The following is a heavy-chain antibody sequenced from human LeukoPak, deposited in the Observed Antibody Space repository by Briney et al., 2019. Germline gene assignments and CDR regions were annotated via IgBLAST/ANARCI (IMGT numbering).Heavy chain of an antibody. CDR2: IRSITYGGTT. J-gene: IGHJ4*02. CDR3: SSPTGY. V-gene: IGHV3-49*04. D-gene: IGHD1-1*01. CDR1: GFTFGDYA. Sequence: GGSLRLSCTVSGFTFGDYAMSWVRQAPGKGLEWVGFIRSITYGGTTEYAASVKGRFTISRDDSKSTAYLQMNSLKTEDTAVYYCSSPTGYWGQGTLVTVSS.